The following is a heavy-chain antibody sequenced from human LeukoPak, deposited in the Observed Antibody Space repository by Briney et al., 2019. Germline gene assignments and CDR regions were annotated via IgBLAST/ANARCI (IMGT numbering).Heavy chain of an antibody. J-gene: IGHJ4*02. D-gene: IGHD3-22*01. Sequence: ASVKVSCKASGGTFSSYAISWVRQAPGQGLEWMGGIIPIFGTANYAQKFQGRVTITADKSTSTAYMELSSLRSEDTAVYYCARAARGGYYSGFDYWGQGTLVTVSS. V-gene: IGHV1-69*06. CDR3: ARAARGGYYSGFDY. CDR2: IIPIFGTA. CDR1: GGTFSSYA.